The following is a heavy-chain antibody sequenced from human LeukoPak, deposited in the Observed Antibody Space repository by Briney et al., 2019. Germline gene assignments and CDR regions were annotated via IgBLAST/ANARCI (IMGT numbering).Heavy chain of an antibody. CDR1: GFTFNDYG. D-gene: IGHD3-22*01. V-gene: IGHV3-21*01. J-gene: IGHJ4*02. CDR3: ARDWAYDSSGYYHPGYFDY. CDR2: ISSSSSYI. Sequence: GGSLRLSCAASGFTFNDYGMNWVRQAPGKGLEWVSFISSSSSYIYYADSVKGRFTISRDNAKNSLYPQMNSLRAEDTAVYYCARDWAYDSSGYYHPGYFDYWGQGTLVTVSS.